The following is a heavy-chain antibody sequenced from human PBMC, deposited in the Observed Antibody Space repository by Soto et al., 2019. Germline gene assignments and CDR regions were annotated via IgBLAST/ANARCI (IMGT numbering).Heavy chain of an antibody. Sequence: GGSLRLSCAASGFTFNSYGIHWVCQALGKALEWVAVISYDGNNIYYGDSVQGRFTISRDNSKNTIYLQMNSLRAEDTAVYYCAKDVGYCTNGVCLYNWFDPWGQGTLVTVSS. J-gene: IGHJ5*02. CDR2: ISYDGNNI. V-gene: IGHV3-30*18. CDR3: AKDVGYCTNGVCLYNWFDP. D-gene: IGHD2-8*01. CDR1: GFTFNSYG.